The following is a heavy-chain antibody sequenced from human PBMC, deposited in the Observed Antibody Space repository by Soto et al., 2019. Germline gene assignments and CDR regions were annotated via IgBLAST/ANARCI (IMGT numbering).Heavy chain of an antibody. V-gene: IGHV1-69*13. CDR1: GGTFSSYS. D-gene: IGHD2-21*02. CDR2: IISIFGTA. CDR3: ARSHCYCGGDCSSRTYHYDI. Sequence: SLKVSCKASGGTFSSYSISWVRQAPGQGLEWMGGIISIFGTANYEQKFQGGVTITAAESTSTANMELSSRRSEDTAVYYCARSHCYCGGDCSSRTYHYDIWGQGTMVTVSS. J-gene: IGHJ3*02.